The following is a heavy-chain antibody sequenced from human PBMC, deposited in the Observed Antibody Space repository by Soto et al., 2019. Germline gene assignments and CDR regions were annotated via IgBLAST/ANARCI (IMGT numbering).Heavy chain of an antibody. Sequence: EVQLVESGGGLVQPGGSLRLSCAASGFTFSSYSMNWVRQAPGKGLEWVSYISSSSSTIYYADSVKGRFTISRDKAKNSLYLQMNSLRAEDTAVYYCASQSSEWLLFASWGQGTLVTVSS. V-gene: IGHV3-48*01. J-gene: IGHJ4*02. CDR2: ISSSSSTI. CDR1: GFTFSSYS. CDR3: ASQSSEWLLFAS. D-gene: IGHD5-12*01.